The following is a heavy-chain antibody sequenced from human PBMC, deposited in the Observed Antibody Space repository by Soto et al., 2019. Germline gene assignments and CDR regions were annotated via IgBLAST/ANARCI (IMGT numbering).Heavy chain of an antibody. Sequence: GGSLRLSCAASGFTFSSYAMSWVRQAPGKGLEWVSAISGSGGSTYYADSVKGRFTISRDNSKNTLYLQMNSLRAEDTAVYYCAKDLIRGNDYGDCFDYWGQGTLVIVSS. J-gene: IGHJ4*02. V-gene: IGHV3-23*01. CDR3: AKDLIRGNDYGDCFDY. D-gene: IGHD4-17*01. CDR2: ISGSGGST. CDR1: GFTFSSYA.